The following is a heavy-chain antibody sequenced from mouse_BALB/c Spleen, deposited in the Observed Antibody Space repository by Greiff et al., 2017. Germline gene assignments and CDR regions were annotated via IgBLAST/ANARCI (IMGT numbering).Heavy chain of an antibody. V-gene: IGHV5-6-5*01. CDR3: ARGRDRYAMDY. J-gene: IGHJ4*01. CDR2: ISSGGST. CDR1: GFTFSSYA. Sequence: EVQLVESGGGLVKPGGSLKLSCAASGFTFSSYAMSWVRQTPEKRLEWVASISSGGSTYYPDSVKGRFTISRDNARNILYLQMSSLRSEDTAMYYCARGRDRYAMDYWGQGTSVTVSS.